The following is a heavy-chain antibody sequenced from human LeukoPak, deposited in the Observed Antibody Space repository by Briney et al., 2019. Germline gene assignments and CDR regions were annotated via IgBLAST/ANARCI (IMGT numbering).Heavy chain of an antibody. CDR3: AREVPTMIVENDAFDI. J-gene: IGHJ3*02. D-gene: IGHD3-22*01. V-gene: IGHV4-39*07. Sequence: SETLSLTCTVSGGSISSSSYYWGWIRQPPGKGLEWIGSIYYSGSTYYNPSLKSRVTISVDTSKNQFSLKLSSVTAADTAVYYCAREVPTMIVENDAFDIWGQGTMVTVSS. CDR1: GGSISSSSYY. CDR2: IYYSGST.